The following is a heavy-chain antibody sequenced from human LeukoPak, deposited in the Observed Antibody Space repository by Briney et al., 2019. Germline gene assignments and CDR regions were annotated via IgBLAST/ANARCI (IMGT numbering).Heavy chain of an antibody. V-gene: IGHV6-1*01. J-gene: IGHJ4*02. CDR1: GDSVSSNSAD. CDR2: TYYRSKWYN. CDR3: VRSSGWFDF. Sequence: SQTLSLTRAVSGDSVSSNSADWNWIRQSPARGLEWLGRTYYRSKWYNEYAVSVESRLTINPDTSKNQFSLQLNSVTPEDTAVYYCVRSSGWFDFWGQGTLVTVAS. D-gene: IGHD6-19*01.